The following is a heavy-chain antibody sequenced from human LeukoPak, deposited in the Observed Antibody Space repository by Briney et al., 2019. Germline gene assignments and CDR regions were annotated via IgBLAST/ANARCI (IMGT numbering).Heavy chain of an antibody. CDR2: IYYSGST. J-gene: IGHJ5*02. V-gene: IGHV4-59*01. D-gene: IGHD5-24*01. CDR1: GGSISSYY. CDR3: ARGGRDGYNLRFNWFDP. Sequence: SETLSLTCTVSGGSISSYYWSWIRQPPGKGLEWIGYIYYSGSTNYNPSLKSRVTISVDTSKNQFSLKLSSVTAADTAVYYCARGGRDGYNLRFNWFDPWGQGTLVTVSS.